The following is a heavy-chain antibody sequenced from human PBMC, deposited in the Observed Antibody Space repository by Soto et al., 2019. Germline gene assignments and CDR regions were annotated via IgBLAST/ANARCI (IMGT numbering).Heavy chain of an antibody. CDR1: GYSFTSYW. CDR2: IDPSDSYT. CDR3: ARRTGGVGLWYYYYGMDV. J-gene: IGHJ6*02. Sequence: EVQLVQSGAEVKKPGESLRISCKGSGYSFTSYWISWVRQMPGKGLEWMGRIDPSDSYTNYSPSFQGHVTISADKSISTAYLQWSSLKASDTAMYYCARRTGGVGLWYYYYGMDVWGQGTTVTVSS. D-gene: IGHD3-10*01. V-gene: IGHV5-10-1*03.